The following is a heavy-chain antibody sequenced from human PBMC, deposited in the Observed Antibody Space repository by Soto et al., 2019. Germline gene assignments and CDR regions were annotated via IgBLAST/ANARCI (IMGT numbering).Heavy chain of an antibody. CDR3: TRDQGGSYDNWFDP. CDR1: TFSMYS. Sequence: EVQVVESGGGLVRPGGSLRLSCNFTFSMYSMSWVRQAPGKGLEWVASISSGSAYIKYADSVKGRFSLSRDNAKNSVSLQMNSLSAEDTAMYSCTRDQGGSYDNWFDPWGRGTLVTVSS. J-gene: IGHJ5*02. V-gene: IGHV3-21*01. D-gene: IGHD1-26*01. CDR2: ISSGSAYI.